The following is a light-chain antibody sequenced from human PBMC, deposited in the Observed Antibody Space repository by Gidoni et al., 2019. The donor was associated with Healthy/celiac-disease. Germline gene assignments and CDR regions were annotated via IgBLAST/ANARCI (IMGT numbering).Light chain of an antibody. CDR1: SSDVGGYNY. Sequence: QSALTQPRSVSGSPGQSVTSSCTGTSSDVGGYNYVSWYQQHPGKAPKLRIYDVSKRPSGVPDRFSGSKSGNTASLTISGLQAADEADYYCCSYAGSYTFVFGGGTKLTVL. CDR3: CSYAGSYTFV. V-gene: IGLV2-11*01. CDR2: DVS. J-gene: IGLJ2*01.